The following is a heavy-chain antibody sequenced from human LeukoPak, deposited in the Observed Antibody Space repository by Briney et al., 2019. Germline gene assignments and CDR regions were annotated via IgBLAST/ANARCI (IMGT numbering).Heavy chain of an antibody. CDR3: ARATLRGIQIDY. CDR2: IYYSGST. CDR1: GGSISSYY. Sequence: PSETLSLTCTVSGGSISSYYWSWIRQPPGKGLEWIGYIYYSGSTNYNPSLKSRVTISVDTSKNQFSLKLISVTAADTAVYYCARATLRGIQIDYWGQGTLVTVS. D-gene: IGHD5-12*01. J-gene: IGHJ4*02. V-gene: IGHV4-59*01.